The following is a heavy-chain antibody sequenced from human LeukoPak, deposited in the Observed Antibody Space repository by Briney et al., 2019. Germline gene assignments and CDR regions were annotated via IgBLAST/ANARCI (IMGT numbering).Heavy chain of an antibody. CDR2: ISGSGGST. J-gene: IGHJ3*02. Sequence: GGSLRLSCAASGFTFNTYAMNWVRQAPGKGLEWVSAISGSGGSTYYADSVKGRFTISRDNSKNTLYLQMNSLRAEDTAVYYCAKVVGATGKYGAFDIWGQGTMVTVSS. CDR1: GFTFNTYA. V-gene: IGHV3-23*01. CDR3: AKVVGATGKYGAFDI. D-gene: IGHD1-26*01.